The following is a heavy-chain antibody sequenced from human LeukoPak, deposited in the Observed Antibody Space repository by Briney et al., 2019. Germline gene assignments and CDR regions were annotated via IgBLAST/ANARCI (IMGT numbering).Heavy chain of an antibody. V-gene: IGHV4-4*07. Sequence: SETLSPTRTVSGGSISSFYWNWVRQPAGKGLEWIGRIYNSGSTNYNPSLKSRLSMSVDTSKNQFSLNLRSVTAADTAIYYCAREWELVFDYWGQGTLVTVSS. CDR3: AREWELVFDY. CDR1: GGSISSFY. J-gene: IGHJ4*02. D-gene: IGHD1-26*01. CDR2: IYNSGST.